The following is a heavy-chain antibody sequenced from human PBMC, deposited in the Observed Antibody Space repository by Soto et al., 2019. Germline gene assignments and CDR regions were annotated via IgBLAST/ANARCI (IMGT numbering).Heavy chain of an antibody. V-gene: IGHV4-34*02. Sequence: QVQLQQWGPGLLKPSETLSLTCAVYGASFGGYYWTWIRQPPGKGLEWIGEINHSGNPSYNPSLNSRVTISLDASKNQFFLTLTSVTAADTAVYYCARRVVLAAVGYWGQGPLVTVSS. J-gene: IGHJ4*02. CDR3: ARRVVLAAVGY. CDR1: GASFGGYY. CDR2: INHSGNP. D-gene: IGHD2-15*01.